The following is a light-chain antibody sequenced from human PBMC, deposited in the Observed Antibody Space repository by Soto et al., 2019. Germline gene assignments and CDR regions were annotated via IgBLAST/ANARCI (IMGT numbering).Light chain of an antibody. Sequence: EIVMTQSPATLSVSPGERATLSCRASQGVGSNLAWYQQKPGQTPRLLIYAASTRATGVPARFSGSGSGTEFTLTINSLQSEDFAVYYCQHYHSWPLTFGGGTKVEIK. CDR3: QHYHSWPLT. J-gene: IGKJ4*01. V-gene: IGKV3-15*01. CDR2: AAS. CDR1: QGVGSN.